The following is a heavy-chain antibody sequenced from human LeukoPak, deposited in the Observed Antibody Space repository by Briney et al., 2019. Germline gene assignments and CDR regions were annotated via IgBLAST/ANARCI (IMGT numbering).Heavy chain of an antibody. CDR3: ARRRDGYNHLKVPLDY. V-gene: IGHV1-18*01. D-gene: IGHD5-24*01. CDR2: ISAYNGNT. Sequence: GASVKVSCKASGYTFTSYGISWVRQAPGQGLEWMGWISAYNGNTNYAQKLQGRVTMTTDTSTSTAYMELRSLRSDDTAVYYCARRRDGYNHLKVPLDYWGQGTLVTVSS. J-gene: IGHJ4*02. CDR1: GYTFTSYG.